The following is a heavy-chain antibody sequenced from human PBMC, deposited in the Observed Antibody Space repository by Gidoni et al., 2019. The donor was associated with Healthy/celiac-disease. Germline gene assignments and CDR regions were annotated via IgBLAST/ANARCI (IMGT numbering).Heavy chain of an antibody. J-gene: IGHJ4*02. CDR1: GFTFDDYA. D-gene: IGHD6-13*01. V-gene: IGHV3-9*01. Sequence: EVQLVESGGGLVQPGRSLRLSCAASGFTFDDYAMHWVRQAPGKGLEWVSGISWNSGSIGYADSVKGRFTIARDNAKNSLYLQMNSLRAEDTALYYCAKDIRYSSSWYDGGGLDYWGQGTLVTVSS. CDR2: ISWNSGSI. CDR3: AKDIRYSSSWYDGGGLDY.